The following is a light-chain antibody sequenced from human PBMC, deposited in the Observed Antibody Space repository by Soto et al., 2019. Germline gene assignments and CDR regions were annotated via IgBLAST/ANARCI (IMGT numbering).Light chain of an antibody. J-gene: IGKJ1*01. V-gene: IGKV3-15*01. CDR1: QSVSSN. CDR3: QQYQNLWT. Sequence: EIVMTQSPATLSVSPGERATLSFRASQSVSSNLAWYQQKPGQAPRLLIYGASTRATGIPARFSGSGSGTEFTLTISSLQSEDFALYYCQQYQNLWTFGQGTKVDNK. CDR2: GAS.